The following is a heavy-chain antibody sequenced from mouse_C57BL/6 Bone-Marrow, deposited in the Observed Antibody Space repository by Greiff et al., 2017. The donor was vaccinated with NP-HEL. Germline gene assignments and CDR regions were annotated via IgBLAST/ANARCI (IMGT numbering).Heavy chain of an antibody. J-gene: IGHJ2*01. CDR1: GFTFSSYG. V-gene: IGHV5-6*01. CDR2: ISSGGSYT. Sequence: EVQVVESGGDLVKPGGSLKLSCAASGFTFSSYGMSWVRQTPDKRLEWVATISSGGSYTYYPDSVKGRFTISRDNAKNTLYLQMSSLKSEDTAMYYCARAYPLFDYWGQGTTLTVSS. D-gene: IGHD2-10*01. CDR3: ARAYPLFDY.